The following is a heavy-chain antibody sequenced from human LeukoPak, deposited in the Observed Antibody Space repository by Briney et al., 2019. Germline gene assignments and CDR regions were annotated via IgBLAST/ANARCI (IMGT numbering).Heavy chain of an antibody. CDR2: IAYTGST. CDR1: GASISSSSYY. V-gene: IGHV4-39*01. Sequence: SETLSLTCTVSGASISSSSYYWGWLRQPPGKGLEWIGSIAYTGSTHYSPSLQSRVTISVDTSRNQFSLKLRSVTAADTAVYYCARPAGSATGWLDYWGQGTLVTVSS. J-gene: IGHJ4*02. CDR3: ARPAGSATGWLDY. D-gene: IGHD6-19*01.